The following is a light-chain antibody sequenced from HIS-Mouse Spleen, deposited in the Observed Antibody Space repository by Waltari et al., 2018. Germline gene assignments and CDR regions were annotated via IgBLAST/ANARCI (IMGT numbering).Light chain of an antibody. Sequence: AIQLTQSPSSLSASVGDRVTITCRASQGISSALAWYQRKPGKAPKLLIYDASSLESGVPSRFSGSGSGTDFTLTSSSLQPEDFATYYCQQFNSYPLTFGGGTKVEIK. V-gene: IGKV1-13*02. CDR3: QQFNSYPLT. CDR1: QGISSA. CDR2: DAS. J-gene: IGKJ4*01.